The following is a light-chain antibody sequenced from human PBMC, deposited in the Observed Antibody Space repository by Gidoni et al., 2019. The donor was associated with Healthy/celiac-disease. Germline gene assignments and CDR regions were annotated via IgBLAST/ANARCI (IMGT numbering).Light chain of an antibody. J-gene: IGLJ3*02. CDR3: YSAADNNPWV. V-gene: IGLV3-27*01. CDR2: KDS. Sequence: SYELTQPSSASVSPGQTARTTCSGDVLAKKYARWFQQKPGQAPVLVIYKDSERPSGIPERFSGSSSGTTVTLTISGAQVEDEADYYCYSAADNNPWVFGGGTKLTVL. CDR1: VLAKKY.